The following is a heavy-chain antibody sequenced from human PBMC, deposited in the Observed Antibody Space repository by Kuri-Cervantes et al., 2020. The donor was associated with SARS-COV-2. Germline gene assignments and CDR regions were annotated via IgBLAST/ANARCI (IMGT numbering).Heavy chain of an antibody. CDR2: IYYSGST. V-gene: IGHV4-59*11. J-gene: IGHJ4*02. Sequence: SETLSLTCTVSGGSISSHYWSWIRQPPGKGLEWIGYIYYSGSTNYNPSLKSRVTISVDTSKNQFSLKLSSVTAADTAVYYCAGGIVGATGEYYFDYWGQGTLVTVSS. CDR3: AGGIVGATGEYYFDY. D-gene: IGHD1-26*01. CDR1: GGSISSHY.